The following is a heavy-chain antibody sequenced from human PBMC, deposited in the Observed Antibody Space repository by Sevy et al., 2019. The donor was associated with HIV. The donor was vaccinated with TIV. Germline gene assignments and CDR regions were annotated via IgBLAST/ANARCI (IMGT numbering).Heavy chain of an antibody. D-gene: IGHD3-10*01. V-gene: IGHV3-15*01. CDR1: GFTFSNAW. J-gene: IGHJ4*02. Sequence: GGSLRLSCAASGFTFSNAWMSWVRQAPGKGLEWVGRIKSKTDGGTTDYAAPVKGRFTISRDDLKNTLYLQMNSLKTDDTAIYFCNPGSEKRGVFALLDYWGQGTLVTVSS. CDR2: IKSKTDGGTT. CDR3: NPGSEKRGVFALLDY.